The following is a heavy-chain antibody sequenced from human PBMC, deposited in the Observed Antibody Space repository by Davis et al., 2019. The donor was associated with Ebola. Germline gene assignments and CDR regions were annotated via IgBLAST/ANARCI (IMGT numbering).Heavy chain of an antibody. V-gene: IGHV4-34*01. CDR3: ARAHDSSIAARPPTYYYGMDV. CDR1: GGSFSGYY. Sequence: PSETLSLTCAVYGGSFSGYYWSWIRQPPGKGLEWIGEINHSGSTNYNPSLKSRVTISVDTSKNQFSLKLSSVTAADTAVYYCARAHDSSIAARPPTYYYGMDVWGQGTTVTVSS. CDR2: INHSGST. D-gene: IGHD6-6*01. J-gene: IGHJ6*02.